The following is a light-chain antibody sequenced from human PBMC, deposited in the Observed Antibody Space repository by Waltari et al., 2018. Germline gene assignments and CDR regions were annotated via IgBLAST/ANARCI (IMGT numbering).Light chain of an antibody. CDR2: NNN. Sequence: QSVLTQPPSVSGAPGQNVTISCTGSRSNIGAGYDVHWYQQRPQRAPTPRIYNNNHLPSGVPDRCSGSKSGTSASLAITGLQVQDEAVYYCQSYDRSLSAVVFGGGTKVTVL. J-gene: IGLJ2*01. V-gene: IGLV1-40*01. CDR1: RSNIGAGYD. CDR3: QSYDRSLSAVV.